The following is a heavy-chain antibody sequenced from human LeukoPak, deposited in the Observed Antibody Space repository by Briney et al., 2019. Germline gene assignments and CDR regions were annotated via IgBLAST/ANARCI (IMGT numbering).Heavy chain of an antibody. CDR2: IYYSGST. CDR3: AGISITMIIVVRGAFDF. CDR1: GGSISSSSYY. D-gene: IGHD3-22*01. J-gene: IGHJ3*01. V-gene: IGHV4-39*07. Sequence: SETLSLTCTVSGGSISSSSYYWGWIRQPPGKGLEWIGNIYYSGSTYYNPSLKSRVTISVDTSKNQFSLKLSSVTAADTAVYYCAGISITMIIVVRGAFDFWGQGTMVTVSS.